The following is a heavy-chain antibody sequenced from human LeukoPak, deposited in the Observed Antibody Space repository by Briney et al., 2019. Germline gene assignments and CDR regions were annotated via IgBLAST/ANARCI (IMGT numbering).Heavy chain of an antibody. CDR1: GFTFSIYA. CDR3: AKDVGKWESLHFFDY. J-gene: IGHJ4*02. D-gene: IGHD1-26*01. Sequence: TGGSLRLSCAASGFTFSIYAMSWVRQAPGKGLEWISGISGSGASTYYADSVTGRFTISRDNSRNTLYLQMNSLRGDDTAVYYCAKDVGKWESLHFFDYWGQGTLVTVSS. CDR2: ISGSGAST. V-gene: IGHV3-23*01.